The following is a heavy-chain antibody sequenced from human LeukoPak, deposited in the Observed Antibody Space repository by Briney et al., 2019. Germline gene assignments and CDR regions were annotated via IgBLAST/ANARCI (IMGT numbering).Heavy chain of an antibody. CDR2: INPNSGGT. CDR1: GYTFTGYY. J-gene: IGHJ4*02. CDR3: ARAAAGIAVADPLEY. V-gene: IGHV1-2*02. Sequence: ASVKVSCKASGYTFTGYYIHWVRQAPGQGLEWMGWINPNSGGTNYAQKLQGRVTMTTDTSTSTAYMELRILRSDDTAVYYCARAAAGIAVADPLEYWGQGTLVTVSS. D-gene: IGHD6-19*01.